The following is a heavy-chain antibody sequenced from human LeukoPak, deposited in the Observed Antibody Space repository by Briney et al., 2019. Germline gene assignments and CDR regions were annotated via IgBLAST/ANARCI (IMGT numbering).Heavy chain of an antibody. CDR1: GFTFSSYG. Sequence: PGGSLRLSCAASGFTFSSYGMHWVRQAPGKGLEWVAFIRYDGSNKYYADSVKGRFTISRDNSKNTLYLQMNSLRAEDTAVYYCARDESPLGRWLVHGVYWGQGTLVTVSS. D-gene: IGHD6-19*01. J-gene: IGHJ4*02. CDR2: IRYDGSNK. CDR3: ARDESPLGRWLVHGVY. V-gene: IGHV3-30*02.